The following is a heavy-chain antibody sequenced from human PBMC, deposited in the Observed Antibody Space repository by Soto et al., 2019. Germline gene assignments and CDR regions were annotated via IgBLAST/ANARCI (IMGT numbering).Heavy chain of an antibody. CDR2: ISSSSSTI. V-gene: IGHV3-48*02. D-gene: IGHD5-12*01. Sequence: PGGSLRLSCAASGFTFSSYAMSWVRQAPGKGLEWVSDISSSSSTIYYADSVKGRFTISRDNAKNSLYLQMNSLRDEDTAVYYCARGNSGYDYVPLRNVWGQGTTVTVSS. CDR1: GFTFSSYA. J-gene: IGHJ6*02. CDR3: ARGNSGYDYVPLRNV.